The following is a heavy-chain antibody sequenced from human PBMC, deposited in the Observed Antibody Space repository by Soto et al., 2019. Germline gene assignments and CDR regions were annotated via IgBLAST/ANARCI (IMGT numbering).Heavy chain of an antibody. Sequence: PSETLSLTCTVSGGSISSYYWSWIRQPPGEGLEWIGYIYYTGSTNYNPSLQSRVTMSVDTSKNQFSLKLSSVTAADTAVYYCARATLVGANFDAFDIWAKGQWSPSPQ. J-gene: IGHJ3*02. D-gene: IGHD1-26*01. CDR2: IYYTGST. V-gene: IGHV4-59*08. CDR3: ARATLVGANFDAFDI. CDR1: GGSISSYY.